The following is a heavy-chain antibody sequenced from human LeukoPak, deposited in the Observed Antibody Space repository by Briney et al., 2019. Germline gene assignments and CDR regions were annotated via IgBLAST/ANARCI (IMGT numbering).Heavy chain of an antibody. CDR3: ARPPDYYDSSGPLDY. CDR2: IYYSGST. J-gene: IGHJ4*02. CDR1: GRSISSYY. D-gene: IGHD3-22*01. Sequence: KPSQTLSLTCTVSGRSISSYYCSWIRHPPGKGLGWIGYIYYSGSTNYNPSLKSRVTISVDTPKTQFSLKRSSVTAADTAVYYCARPPDYYDSSGPLDYWGQGTLVTVSS. V-gene: IGHV4-59*08.